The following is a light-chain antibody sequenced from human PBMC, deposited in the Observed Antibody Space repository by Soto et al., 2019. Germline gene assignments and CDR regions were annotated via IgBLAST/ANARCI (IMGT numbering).Light chain of an antibody. Sequence: AIQMTQSPSSLSASVGDRVTITCRASQGIRNDLGWYQQKPGKAPNLLIYAASSLQSGVPSRFSGSGSGTDFTLTISSLQPEDFATYYCQHYNDYSYTFGPGTNLEIK. CDR3: QHYNDYSYT. CDR2: AAS. J-gene: IGKJ2*01. CDR1: QGIRND. V-gene: IGKV1-6*01.